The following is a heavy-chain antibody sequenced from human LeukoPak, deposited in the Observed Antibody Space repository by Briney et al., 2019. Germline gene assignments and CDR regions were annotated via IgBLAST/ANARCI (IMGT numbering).Heavy chain of an antibody. J-gene: IGHJ4*02. CDR2: ISYDGRNK. CDR1: GFTFSSNG. D-gene: IGHD2-15*01. V-gene: IGHV3-30*18. Sequence: GGSLRLSCAASGFTFSSNGMHWVRQAPGKRLEWVALISYDGRNKYYADSVKGRFTISRDNSKNTLYLQMNSLRPEDTAVYYCAKERYLLDYWGQGTRVTVSS. CDR3: AKERYLLDY.